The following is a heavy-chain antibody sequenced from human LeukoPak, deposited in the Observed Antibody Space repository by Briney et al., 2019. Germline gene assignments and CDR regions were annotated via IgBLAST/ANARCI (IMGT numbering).Heavy chain of an antibody. CDR2: INGDGRNI. CDR1: GFTFSSYW. D-gene: IGHD3-9*01. V-gene: IGHV3-74*01. J-gene: IGHJ6*02. CDR3: TRDLMDYDVSTGLHHYYMDV. Sequence: GGSLRLSCVASGFTFSSYWMHWVRQDPRKGLVWGSRINGDGRNINYADSVRGRFTISRDNAKNTLYLQKNTLRVEYTAVYYCTRDLMDYDVSTGLHHYYMDVWGQGTTVTVSS.